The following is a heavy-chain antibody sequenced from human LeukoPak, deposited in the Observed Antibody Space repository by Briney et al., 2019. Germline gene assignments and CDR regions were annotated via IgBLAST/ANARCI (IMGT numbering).Heavy chain of an antibody. J-gene: IGHJ4*02. CDR3: ARLPYSYYYDSSGYYFRYFYY. Sequence: PSETLSLTCTVSGGSISSSSYDWGWIRQPPGKGLEWIGSIYYSGSTYYNPSLKSRVTISVDTSKNQFSLKLSSVTAADTAVYYCARLPYSYYYDSSGYYFRYFYYWGQGTLVTVSS. CDR1: GGSISSSSYD. V-gene: IGHV4-39*01. D-gene: IGHD3-22*01. CDR2: IYYSGST.